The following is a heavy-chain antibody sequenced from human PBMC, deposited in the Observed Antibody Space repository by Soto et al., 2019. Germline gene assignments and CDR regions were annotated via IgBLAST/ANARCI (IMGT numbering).Heavy chain of an antibody. Sequence: PSETLSLTCTVSGGSISSGDYYWSWIRQPPGKGLEWIGYIYYSGSTYYNPSLKSRVTISVDTSKNQFSLKLSSVTAADTAVYYCAREDYYDFRADLWGQGTLVTVSS. V-gene: IGHV4-30-4*01. CDR3: AREDYYDFRADL. CDR1: GGSISSGDYY. J-gene: IGHJ4*02. CDR2: IYYSGST. D-gene: IGHD3-3*01.